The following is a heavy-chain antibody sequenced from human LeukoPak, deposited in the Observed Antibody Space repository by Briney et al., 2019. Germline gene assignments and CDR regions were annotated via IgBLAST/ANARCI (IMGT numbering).Heavy chain of an antibody. CDR1: GFTFSSYG. CDR2: IWYDGSNK. V-gene: IGHV3-33*06. Sequence: GGSLRLSCAASGFTFSSYGMHWVRQAPGKGLEWVAVIWYDGSNKYYADSVKGRFTISRDNSKNTLYLQMNSLRAEDTAVYYCAKARPGSSSGYYYYYMDVWGKGTTVTVSS. CDR3: AKARPGSSSGYYYYYMDV. J-gene: IGHJ6*03. D-gene: IGHD6-6*01.